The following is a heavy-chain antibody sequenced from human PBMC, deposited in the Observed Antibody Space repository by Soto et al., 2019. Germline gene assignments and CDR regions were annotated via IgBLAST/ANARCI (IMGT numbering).Heavy chain of an antibody. CDR1: GFTFSSYS. J-gene: IGHJ6*04. D-gene: IGHD4-4*01. CDR3: ARVHDYSNYGVSVLMDV. CDR2: ISSSSSTI. Sequence: EVQLVESGGGLVQPGGSLRLSCAASGFTFSSYSMNWVRQAPGKGLEWVSYISSSSSTIYYADSVKGRFTISRDNAKNSLYLQMNSLRAEDTAVYYCARVHDYSNYGVSVLMDVWGKGTTVTVSS. V-gene: IGHV3-48*01.